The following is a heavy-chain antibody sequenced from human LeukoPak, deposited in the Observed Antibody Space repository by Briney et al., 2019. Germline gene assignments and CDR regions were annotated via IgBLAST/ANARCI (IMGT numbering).Heavy chain of an antibody. D-gene: IGHD2-21*02. CDR2: IYNSGST. V-gene: IGHV4-39*01. Sequence: RASETLSLTCNVSGGSISSSTYYWGWIRRPPGKGLEWIGSIYNSGSTYYNPSLKSRVTIAVDTSKNQFSLKLSSVTAADTAVYYCASSYCGGDCYGLYYYGMDVWGQGTTVTVSS. CDR1: GGSISSSTYY. J-gene: IGHJ6*02. CDR3: ASSYCGGDCYGLYYYGMDV.